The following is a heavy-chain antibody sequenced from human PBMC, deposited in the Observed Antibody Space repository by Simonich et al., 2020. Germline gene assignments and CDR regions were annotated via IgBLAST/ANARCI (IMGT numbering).Heavy chain of an antibody. CDR3: ARFRGRYFDWLFDY. J-gene: IGHJ4*02. V-gene: IGHV3-7*01. CDR1: GFTFSSFW. D-gene: IGHD3-9*01. CDR2: RKQDGSEK. Sequence: VQLVESGGGLVQPGGSLRLSCAASGFTFSSFWMSWVRLAPGKGLEWGANRKQDGSEKYSVDSVKGRFTISRDNAKNSLYLQMNSLRAEDTAVYYCARFRGRYFDWLFDYWGQGTLVTVSS.